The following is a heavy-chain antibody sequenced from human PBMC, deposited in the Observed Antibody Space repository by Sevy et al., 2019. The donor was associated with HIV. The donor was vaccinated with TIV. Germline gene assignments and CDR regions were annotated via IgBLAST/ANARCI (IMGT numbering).Heavy chain of an antibody. D-gene: IGHD4-17*01. CDR2: ISSSGSTI. J-gene: IGHJ1*01. V-gene: IGHV3-11*01. CDR3: AREPTLNYGDYATEYFQH. Sequence: GGSLRLSCAASGFTFGDYYMSWIRQAPGKGLEWVSYISSSGSTIYYADSVKGRFTISRDNAKNSVYLQMNSLRAEDTAVYYCAREPTLNYGDYATEYFQHWGQGTLVTVSS. CDR1: GFTFGDYY.